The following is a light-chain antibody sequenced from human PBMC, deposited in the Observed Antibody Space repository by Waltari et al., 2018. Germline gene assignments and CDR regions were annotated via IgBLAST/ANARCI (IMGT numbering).Light chain of an antibody. CDR2: GAS. Sequence: IVLTQSPGTLSLSPGGRATLSCRASQNIGNYLAWYQQKPGQAPRLLIYGASSRAAGIPDRFSGRGSGADFSLTISRLEPEDFAVYYCQHHVRLPATFGQGTKV. CDR3: QHHVRLPAT. V-gene: IGKV3-20*01. CDR1: QNIGNY. J-gene: IGKJ1*01.